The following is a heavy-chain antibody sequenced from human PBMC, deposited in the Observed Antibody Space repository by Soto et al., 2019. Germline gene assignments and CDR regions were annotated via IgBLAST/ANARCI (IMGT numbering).Heavy chain of an antibody. J-gene: IGHJ6*02. D-gene: IGHD1-1*01. CDR3: ARPWKLYYYYGMDV. CDR2: ISISSSYT. Sequence: PGGSLSLSCAASGFTFSDSYMSWIRQAPGKGLEWVSYISISSSYTNYADSVKGRFTISRDNAKNSLYLQMNSLRAEDTAVYYCARPWKLYYYYGMDVWGQGTTVTVSS. CDR1: GFTFSDSY. V-gene: IGHV3-11*06.